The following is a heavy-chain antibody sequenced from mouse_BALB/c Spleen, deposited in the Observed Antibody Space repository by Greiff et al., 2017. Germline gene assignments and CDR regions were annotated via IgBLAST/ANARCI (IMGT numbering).Heavy chain of an antibody. CDR2: ISYDGSN. V-gene: IGHV3-6*02. CDR3: ARAPRYYGNYGFAY. J-gene: IGHJ3*01. CDR1: GYSITSGYY. D-gene: IGHD2-1*01. Sequence: DVKLQESGPGLVKPSQSLSLTCSVTGYSITSGYYWNWIRQFPGNKLEWMGYISYDGSNNYNPSLKNRISITRDTSKNQFFLKLNSVTTEDTATYYCARAPRYYGNYGFAYWGQGTLVTVSA.